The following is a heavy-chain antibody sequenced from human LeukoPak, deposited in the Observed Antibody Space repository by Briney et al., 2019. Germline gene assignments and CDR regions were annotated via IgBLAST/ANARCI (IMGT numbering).Heavy chain of an antibody. D-gene: IGHD3-22*01. CDR3: ARAGLDYYDSSGYYDY. Sequence: SVTVSCKASGGTFSSYAISWVRQAPGQGLEWMGGIIPIFGTANYAQKFQGRVTITTDESTSTAYMELSSLRSEDTAVYYCARAGLDYYDSSGYYDYWGQGTLVTVSS. J-gene: IGHJ4*02. CDR2: IIPIFGTA. V-gene: IGHV1-69*05. CDR1: GGTFSSYA.